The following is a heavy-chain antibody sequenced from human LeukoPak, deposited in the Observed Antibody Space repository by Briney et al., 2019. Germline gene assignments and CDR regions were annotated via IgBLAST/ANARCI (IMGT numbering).Heavy chain of an antibody. D-gene: IGHD4-23*01. V-gene: IGHV1-2*02. CDR1: GYTFTGYY. CDR2: INPNSGGR. Sequence: ASVKVSCKASGYTFTGYYMHWVRQAPGQGLEWMGWINPNSGGRNYAQKFQGRVTMTRDTSISTAYMELSRLRSDDTAVYYCARTYYGGNSFFDYWGQGTLVTVSS. J-gene: IGHJ4*02. CDR3: ARTYYGGNSFFDY.